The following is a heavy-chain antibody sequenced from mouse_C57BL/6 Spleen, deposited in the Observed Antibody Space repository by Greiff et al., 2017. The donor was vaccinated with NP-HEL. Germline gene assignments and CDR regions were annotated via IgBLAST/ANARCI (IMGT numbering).Heavy chain of an antibody. CDR2: ISYDGSN. D-gene: IGHD4-1*01. V-gene: IGHV3-6*01. J-gene: IGHJ2*01. Sequence: ESGPGLVKPSQSLSLTCSVTGYSITSGYYWNWIRQFPGNKLEWMGYISYDGSNNYNPSLKNRISITRDTSKNQFFLKLNSLTTEDTATYYCARNELGFDYWGQGTTLTVSS. CDR3: ARNELGFDY. CDR1: GYSITSGYY.